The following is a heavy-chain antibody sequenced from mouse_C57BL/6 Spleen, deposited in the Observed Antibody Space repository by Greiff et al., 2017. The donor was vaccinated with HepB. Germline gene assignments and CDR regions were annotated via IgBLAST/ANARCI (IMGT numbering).Heavy chain of an antibody. D-gene: IGHD2-4*01. Sequence: VQLKQSGAELVRPGTSVKMSCKASGYTFTNYWIGWAKQRPGHGLEWIGDIYPGGGYTNYNEKFKGKATLTADKSSSTAYMQFSSLTSEDSAIYYCARSVYYDYDGYYFDYWGQGTTLTVSS. CDR2: IYPGGGYT. CDR3: ARSVYYDYDGYYFDY. V-gene: IGHV1-63*01. J-gene: IGHJ2*01. CDR1: GYTFTNYW.